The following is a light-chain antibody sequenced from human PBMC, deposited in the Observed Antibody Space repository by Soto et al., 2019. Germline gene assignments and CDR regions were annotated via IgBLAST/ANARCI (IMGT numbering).Light chain of an antibody. CDR3: QQYGSATIT. V-gene: IGKV3-20*01. J-gene: IGKJ5*01. Sequence: EVVLTQSPGTLSLSSGERATLSCRASRDVRRSFLAWYQQKLGQPPRLLIYDASTRATGIPDRFSGSGSGTDFTLTISRLEPEDFAVYFCQQYGSATITFGQGTRLEIK. CDR2: DAS. CDR1: RDVRRSF.